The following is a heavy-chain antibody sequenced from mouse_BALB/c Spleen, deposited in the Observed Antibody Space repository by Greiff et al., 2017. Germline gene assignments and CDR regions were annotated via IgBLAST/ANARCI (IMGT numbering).Heavy chain of an antibody. Sequence: QVQLKQSGAELVRPGTSVKVSCKASGYAFTNYLIEWVKQRPGQGLEWIGVINPGSGGTNYNEKFKGKATLTADKSSSTAYMQLSSLTSDDSAVYFCARSVVAYYFDYWGQGTTLTVSS. CDR1: GYAFTNYL. V-gene: IGHV1-54*01. CDR3: ARSVVAYYFDY. D-gene: IGHD1-1*01. J-gene: IGHJ2*01. CDR2: INPGSGGT.